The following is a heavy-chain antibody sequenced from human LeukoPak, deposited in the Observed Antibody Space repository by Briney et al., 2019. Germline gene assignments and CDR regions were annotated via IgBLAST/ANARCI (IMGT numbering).Heavy chain of an antibody. D-gene: IGHD2-8*01. J-gene: IGHJ4*02. CDR2: IKSKTDGGTT. CDR1: GLTFSNAW. V-gene: IGHV3-15*01. Sequence: GGSLRLSCAASGLTFSNAWMSWVRQAPGKGLEWVGRIKSKTDGGTTDYAAPVKGRFTISRDDSKNTLYLQMNSLKTEDTAVYYCTTGYCTNGVCYSFDYWGQGTLVTVSS. CDR3: TTGYCTNGVCYSFDY.